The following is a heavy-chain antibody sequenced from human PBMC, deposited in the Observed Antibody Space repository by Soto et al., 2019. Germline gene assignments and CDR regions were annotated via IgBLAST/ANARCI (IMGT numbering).Heavy chain of an antibody. CDR3: ARAFWTGDSHYGMDV. CDR2: IFYSGTT. D-gene: IGHD3-3*01. J-gene: IGHJ6*02. Sequence: QVQLQESGPGLVKPSQTLSLTCTVSGGSITSGGHYWSWIRQDPAKGLEWIGYIFYSGTTYYNPSRRSRGTISVDTSKNQFSLTVTSVTAADTAVYFCARAFWTGDSHYGMDVWGQGTTVTVSS. CDR1: GGSITSGGHY. V-gene: IGHV4-31*02.